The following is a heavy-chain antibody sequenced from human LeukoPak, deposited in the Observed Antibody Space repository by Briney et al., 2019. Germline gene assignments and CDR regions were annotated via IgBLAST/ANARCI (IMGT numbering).Heavy chain of an antibody. Sequence: ASVKVSCKASGYTFTGYYMHWVRQAPGQGIEWMGWINPNSGGTNYAQKFQGRVTMTRDTSTSTAYMELSRLRSDDTAVYYCARSLDTAMVGGFDPWGQGTLVTVSS. J-gene: IGHJ5*02. D-gene: IGHD5-18*01. CDR1: GYTFTGYY. V-gene: IGHV1-2*02. CDR3: ARSLDTAMVGGFDP. CDR2: INPNSGGT.